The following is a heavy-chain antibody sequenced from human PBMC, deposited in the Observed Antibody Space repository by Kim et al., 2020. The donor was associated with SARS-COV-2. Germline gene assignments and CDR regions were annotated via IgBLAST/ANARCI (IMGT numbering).Heavy chain of an antibody. CDR1: GYTFTELS. V-gene: IGHV1-24*01. Sequence: ASVKVSCKVSGYTFTELSMHWVRQAPGKGLEWMGGFDPDDGETIYAQKFQGRVTMTEDTSTDTAYMELSSLRSEDTAVYYCATVRPPLLTVRWWYWFDPWAKENLVTVSS. CDR3: ATVRPPLLTVRWWYWFDP. D-gene: IGHD2-15*01. CDR2: FDPDDGET. J-gene: IGHJ5*02.